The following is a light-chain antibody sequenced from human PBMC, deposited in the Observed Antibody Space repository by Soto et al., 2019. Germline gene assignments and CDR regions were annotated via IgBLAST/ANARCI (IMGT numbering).Light chain of an antibody. CDR1: QSVSSSY. V-gene: IGKV3-20*01. Sequence: EIVLTQSPGTLSLSPGERATLSCRASQSVSSSYLAWYQQKPGQAPRLLIYGASSGATGIPDRFSGSGSGTDFTLTISRLEPEDFAVYYCQQYGSPWTFGQGTKV. J-gene: IGKJ1*01. CDR3: QQYGSPWT. CDR2: GAS.